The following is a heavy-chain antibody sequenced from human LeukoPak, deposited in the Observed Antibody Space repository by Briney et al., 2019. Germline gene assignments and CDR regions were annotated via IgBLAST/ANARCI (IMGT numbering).Heavy chain of an antibody. V-gene: IGHV4-59*01. CDR1: GGSFSSYY. J-gene: IGHJ5*01. CDR3: AKGRRLFGKAAFES. Sequence: SETLSLTCTISGGSFSSYYWNWIRQSSEKGLEWIGYIYYSGTTNYNPSLQSRVTISVDTSNKQFSLRLRSVTAADTAVYYCAKGRRLFGKAAFESWGQGTLVTVSS. CDR2: IYYSGTT. D-gene: IGHD3-10*01.